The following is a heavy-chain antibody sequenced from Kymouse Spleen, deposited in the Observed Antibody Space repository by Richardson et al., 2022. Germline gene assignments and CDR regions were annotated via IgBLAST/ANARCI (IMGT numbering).Heavy chain of an antibody. CDR1: GFTFSSYG. V-gene: IGHV3-30*18. D-gene: IGHD3-3*01. CDR3: AKDVSYYDFWSGFDY. J-gene: IGHJ4*02. Sequence: QVQLVESGGGVVQPGRSLRLSCAASGFTFSSYGMHWVRQAPGKGLEWVAVISYDGSNKYYADSVKGRFTISRDNSKNTLYLQMNSLRAEDTAVYYCAKDVSYYDFWSGFDYWGQGTLVTVSS. CDR2: ISYDGSNK.